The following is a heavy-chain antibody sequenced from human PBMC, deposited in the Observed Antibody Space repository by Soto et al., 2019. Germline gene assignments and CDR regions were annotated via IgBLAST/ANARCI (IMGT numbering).Heavy chain of an antibody. J-gene: IGHJ4*02. CDR3: ERVALSKRITIFGVVIRSFDY. Sequence: QVQLQQWGAGLLKPSETLSLTCAVYGGSFSGYYWSWIRQPPGKGLEWIGEINHSGSTNYNPSLKSRVTISVATSTNQFSLKLSSVTAADTAVYYCERVALSKRITIFGVVIRSFDYWGQGTLVTVSS. CDR2: INHSGST. CDR1: GGSFSGYY. V-gene: IGHV4-34*01. D-gene: IGHD3-3*01.